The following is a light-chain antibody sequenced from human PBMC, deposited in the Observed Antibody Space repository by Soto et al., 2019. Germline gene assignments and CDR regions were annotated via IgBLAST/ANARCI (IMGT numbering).Light chain of an antibody. CDR2: AAS. CDR1: QSVSGNY. J-gene: IGKJ1*01. CDR3: QQYSRSPYA. V-gene: IGKV3-20*01. Sequence: EVVLTQFPVTLSLSPGEKATLSCRASQSVSGNYLAWYQHQPGRPPRMLINAASDRVPGIPDRFVGSGSGTDFNLNITRLEPEDFAVYYCQQYSRSPYAFGPGTKLEVK.